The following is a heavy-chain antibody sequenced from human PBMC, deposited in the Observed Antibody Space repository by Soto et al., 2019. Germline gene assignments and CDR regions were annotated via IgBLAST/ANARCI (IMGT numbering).Heavy chain of an antibody. V-gene: IGHV1-18*01. Sequence: ASVKVSCKASGYTFTSYGISWVRQAPGQGLEWMGWISAYNGNTNYAQKLQGRVTMTTDTSTSTAYMELGSLRSDDTAVYYCARVSRPFIWFGELLSPYYYYGMDVWGQGTTVTVSS. CDR1: GYTFTSYG. CDR2: ISAYNGNT. D-gene: IGHD3-10*01. J-gene: IGHJ6*02. CDR3: ARVSRPFIWFGELLSPYYYYGMDV.